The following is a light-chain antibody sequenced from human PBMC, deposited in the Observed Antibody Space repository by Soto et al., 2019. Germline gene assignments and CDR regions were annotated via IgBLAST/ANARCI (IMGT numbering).Light chain of an antibody. Sequence: DIVMTQSPLSLPVTPGEPASISCRSSQSLLHSNGYNYLDWYLQKPGQSPQLLIYLGSNRASGVXDMXSGSGSGTDFTLKISRVEAEDVGVYYCMQALQTPLTFGGGTKVEIK. J-gene: IGKJ4*01. CDR1: QSLLHSNGYNY. CDR2: LGS. CDR3: MQALQTPLT. V-gene: IGKV2-28*01.